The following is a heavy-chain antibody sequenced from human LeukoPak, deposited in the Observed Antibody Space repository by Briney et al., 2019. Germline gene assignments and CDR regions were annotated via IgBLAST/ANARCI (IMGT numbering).Heavy chain of an antibody. D-gene: IGHD1-26*01. Sequence: SETLSLTCTVSGGSVSSGSYYWSWIRQPPGKGLEWIGYIYYSGSTNYNPSLKSRVTISVDTSKNQFSLKLSSVTAADTAVYYCAREGRSGSYEYWGQGNLVTVSS. CDR2: IYYSGST. J-gene: IGHJ4*02. V-gene: IGHV4-61*01. CDR3: AREGRSGSYEY. CDR1: GGSVSSGSYY.